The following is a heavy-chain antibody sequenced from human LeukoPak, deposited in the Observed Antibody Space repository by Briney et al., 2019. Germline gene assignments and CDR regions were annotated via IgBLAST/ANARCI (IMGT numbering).Heavy chain of an antibody. CDR1: GGSFSGYY. CDR2: INHSGST. J-gene: IGHJ4*02. Sequence: SETLSLTCAVYGGSFSGYYWSWIRQPPGKGLEWIGEINHSGSTNYNPSLKSRVTISVDTSKNQFSLKLSSVTAADTAVYYCAREYRWLRLKHRSYYFDYWGQGTLVTVSS. CDR3: AREYRWLRLKHRSYYFDY. D-gene: IGHD2-8*02. V-gene: IGHV4-34*01.